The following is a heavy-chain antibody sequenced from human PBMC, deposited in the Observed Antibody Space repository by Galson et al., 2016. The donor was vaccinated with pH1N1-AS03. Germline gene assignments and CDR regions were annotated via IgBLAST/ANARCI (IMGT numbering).Heavy chain of an antibody. D-gene: IGHD2-2*01. J-gene: IGHJ6*02. CDR3: ARPYCTSSRCYLYLYGLDV. V-gene: IGHV3-30*04. Sequence: SLRLSCAASGFIFNHYALHWVRQAPGKGPEWVAVISSDGSHQYYADSVKGRFTISRDNSKNTLYLQMNSLRAEDTAVYYCARPYCTSSRCYLYLYGLDVWGQGTTVTVSS. CDR2: ISSDGSHQ. CDR1: GFIFNHYA.